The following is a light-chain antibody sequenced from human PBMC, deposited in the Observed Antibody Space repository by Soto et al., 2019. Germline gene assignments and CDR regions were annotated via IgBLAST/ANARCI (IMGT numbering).Light chain of an antibody. V-gene: IGKV3-15*01. CDR2: RAP. J-gene: IGKJ1*01. CDR1: HYIYSN. CDR3: QQYHNLWT. Sequence: EIVMTQSPATLSVSPGERATLSCTASHYIYSNVAWFQQRPGQAPRLLIYRAPTRATGTPARFTGSGSGTEFTLTITSLQSEDFALYYCQQYHNLWTFGQGTKVDSK.